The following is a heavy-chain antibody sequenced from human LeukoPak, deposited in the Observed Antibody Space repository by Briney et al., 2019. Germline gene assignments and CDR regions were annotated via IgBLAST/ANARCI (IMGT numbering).Heavy chain of an antibody. J-gene: IGHJ6*03. CDR1: RFTFSSYW. CDR2: IKQDGSEK. D-gene: IGHD5-12*01. V-gene: IGHV3-7*01. CDR3: ARVSWGDSGYDWRGYYYMDV. Sequence: GGSLRLSCAASRFTFSSYWMSWVRQAPGKGLEWVANIKQDGSEKYYVDSVKGRFTISRDNAKNSLYLQMNSLRAEDTAVYYCARVSWGDSGYDWRGYYYMDVWGKGTTVTISS.